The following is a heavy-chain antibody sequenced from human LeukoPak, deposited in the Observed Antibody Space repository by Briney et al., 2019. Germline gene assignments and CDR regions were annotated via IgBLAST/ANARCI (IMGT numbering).Heavy chain of an antibody. CDR2: FDAEEGET. D-gene: IGHD4-17*01. CDR3: ALWRAGYGDYYYLDP. J-gene: IGHJ5*02. Sequence: ASVRVSCKVSGYTLTKFSIHWGRQAPGKGLEWVGGFDAEEGETIYAQEFQGSVTMTEDTSTDTAYMQLSSLRSEDTAVYYCALWRAGYGDYYYLDPWGQGTLVTVSS. CDR1: GYTLTKFS. V-gene: IGHV1-24*01.